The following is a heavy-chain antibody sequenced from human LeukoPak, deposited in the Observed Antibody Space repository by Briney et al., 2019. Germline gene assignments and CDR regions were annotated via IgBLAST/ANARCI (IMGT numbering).Heavy chain of an antibody. V-gene: IGHV3-74*01. CDR1: GFAFSRYW. CDR2: INSDGRSA. Sequence: QTGGSLRLSCAASGFAFSRYWMHWVRQAPGKGLVWVSRINSDGRSAVYADSMKGRFTISRDNAKNTLYLQMDSLRAEDTAVYYCTRVSTTDDYWGQGTLVTVSS. J-gene: IGHJ4*02. CDR3: TRVSTTDDY. D-gene: IGHD2/OR15-2a*01.